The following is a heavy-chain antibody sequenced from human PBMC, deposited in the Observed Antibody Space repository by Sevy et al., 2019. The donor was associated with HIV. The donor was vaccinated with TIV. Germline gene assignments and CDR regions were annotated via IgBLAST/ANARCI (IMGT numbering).Heavy chain of an antibody. CDR3: ARDDDYGDYGTGFDY. V-gene: IGHV3-48*02. D-gene: IGHD4-17*01. CDR1: GFTFSSYS. J-gene: IGHJ4*02. Sequence: GGSLRLSCAASGFTFSSYSMNWVRQAPGKGVEWVSYISSSSSTIYYADSVKGRFTISRDNAKNSLYLQMNSLRDEDTAVYYCARDDDYGDYGTGFDYWGQGTLVTVSS. CDR2: ISSSSSTI.